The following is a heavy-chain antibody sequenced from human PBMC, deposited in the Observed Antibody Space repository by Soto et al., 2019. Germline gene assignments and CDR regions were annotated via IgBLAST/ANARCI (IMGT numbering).Heavy chain of an antibody. CDR2: VWYDGSNK. D-gene: IGHD3-3*01. Sequence: QEQLVESGGGVVQPGESLRLSCAASGFTFSSHAMHWVRQAPGKGLEWVAVVWYDGSNKYYAESVKGRFTISRDNSKXXLXXXXXXXXXXXXXXXXXXXXXRNDFWSGYRNYYFDYWGQGTLVTVSS. V-gene: IGHV3-33*01. J-gene: IGHJ4*02. CDR1: GFTFSSHA. CDR3: XXXXRNDFWSGYRNYYFDY.